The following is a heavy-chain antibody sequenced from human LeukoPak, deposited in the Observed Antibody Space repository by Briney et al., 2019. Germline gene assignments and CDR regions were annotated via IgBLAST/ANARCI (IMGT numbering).Heavy chain of an antibody. D-gene: IGHD3-16*01. J-gene: IGHJ4*02. CDR2: IIPIFGTA. Sequence: SVKVSCKASGGTFSRYAISWVRQAPGQGLEWMGGIIPIFGTANYAQKFQGRVTITADESTSTAYMEMSSLRSEDSAVYYCARSPGGDPRGRLDHWGQGTLVTVSS. CDR3: ARSPGGDPRGRLDH. CDR1: GGTFSRYA. V-gene: IGHV1-69*13.